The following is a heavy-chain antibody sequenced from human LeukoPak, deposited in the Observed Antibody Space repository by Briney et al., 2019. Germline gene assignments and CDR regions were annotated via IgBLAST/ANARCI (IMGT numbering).Heavy chain of an antibody. Sequence: SETLSLTCTASGGSISSYYWNWIRQPAGKGLEWIGRIYTSGNTNYNPSLKSRVTMSADTSKNQFSLKLSSVTAADTAVYYCASGFYGSGSYVYYYYMDVWGKGTTVTVSS. CDR1: GGSISSYY. CDR3: ASGFYGSGSYVYYYYMDV. J-gene: IGHJ6*03. V-gene: IGHV4-4*07. D-gene: IGHD3-10*01. CDR2: IYTSGNT.